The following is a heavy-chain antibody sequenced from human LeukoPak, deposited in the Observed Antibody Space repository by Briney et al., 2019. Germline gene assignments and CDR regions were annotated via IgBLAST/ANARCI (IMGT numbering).Heavy chain of an antibody. CDR2: ISSSSTI. D-gene: IGHD1-26*01. CDR3: ARDSSGIEGATNLDY. V-gene: IGHV3-48*04. Sequence: PGGSLRLSCAASGFTFSSYSMNWVRQAPGKGLEWVSYISSSSTIYYAASVRGRFTISRDNAKNSLYLQMNSLRAEDTAVYYCARDSSGIEGATNLDYWGQGTLVTVSS. CDR1: GFTFSSYS. J-gene: IGHJ4*02.